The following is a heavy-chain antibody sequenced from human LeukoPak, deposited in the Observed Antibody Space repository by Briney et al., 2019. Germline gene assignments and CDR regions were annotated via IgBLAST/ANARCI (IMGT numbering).Heavy chain of an antibody. Sequence: SETLSLTCAVYGGSFSGYYWSWIRQPPGKGLEWIGEINHSGSTNYNPSLKSRVTISVDTSKNQFSLKLSSVTAADTAVYYCARWRFWSGYLSGPYYYYGMDVWGQGTTVTVSS. V-gene: IGHV4-34*01. J-gene: IGHJ6*02. CDR2: INHSGST. D-gene: IGHD3-3*01. CDR1: GGSFSGYY. CDR3: ARWRFWSGYLSGPYYYYGMDV.